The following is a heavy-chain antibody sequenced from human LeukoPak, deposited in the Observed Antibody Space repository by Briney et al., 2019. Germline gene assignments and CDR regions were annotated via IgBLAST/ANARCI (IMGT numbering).Heavy chain of an antibody. Sequence: GGSLRLSCAASGFTFSSYAMSWVRQAPGKGLEWVSAISGSGNTYYVDSVKGRFTISRDNSKNTLYVQMNSLRAEDTAIYYCAKGARTIEYAFDIRGQGTMVTVSS. D-gene: IGHD3-3*01. J-gene: IGHJ3*02. CDR3: AKGARTIEYAFDI. CDR2: ISGSGNT. CDR1: GFTFSSYA. V-gene: IGHV3-23*01.